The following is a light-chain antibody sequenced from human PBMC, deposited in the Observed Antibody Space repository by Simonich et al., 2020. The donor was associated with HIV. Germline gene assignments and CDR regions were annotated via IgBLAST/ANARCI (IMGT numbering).Light chain of an antibody. CDR3: QQYFSTPYT. CDR1: QSVLYSSNNKNY. J-gene: IGKJ2*01. V-gene: IGKV4-1*01. CDR2: WSS. Sequence: DIVMTQSPDSLAVSLGERAIINCKSSQSVLYSSNNKNYLAWYQQKPGQPPNLLISWSSTRESGVPDRFSGSGSGTDFTLTISSLQAEDVAVYYCQQYFSTPYTFGQGTKLEIK.